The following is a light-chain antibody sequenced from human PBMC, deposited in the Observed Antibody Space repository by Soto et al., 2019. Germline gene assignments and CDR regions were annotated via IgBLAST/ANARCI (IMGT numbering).Light chain of an antibody. CDR1: QSVSSY. J-gene: IGKJ1*01. V-gene: IGKV3-11*01. CDR3: QQYNSWPPNT. CDR2: GAS. Sequence: EIVLTQSPATLSLSPGERATLSCRSSQSVSSYSAWYQQKPGQAPRLHIYGASNRATGIPARFSGSGSGTDFTLTISSLEPEDFAVYYCQQYNSWPPNTFGQGTKVDIK.